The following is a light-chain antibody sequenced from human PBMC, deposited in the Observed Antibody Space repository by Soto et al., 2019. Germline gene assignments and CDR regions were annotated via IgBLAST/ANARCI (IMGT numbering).Light chain of an antibody. CDR3: QQYYSTPP. Sequence: DIVMTQSPDSLAVSLGERANITCKSSQSVLYSSNNKKYLAWYQQKPGQPPKLLMYWASTRESGVHDRFSGSGSGTDFTLTSSSLQAEDVAVYYCQQYYSTPPFGPGTKVDIK. CDR2: WAS. J-gene: IGKJ3*01. V-gene: IGKV4-1*01. CDR1: QSVLYSSNNKKY.